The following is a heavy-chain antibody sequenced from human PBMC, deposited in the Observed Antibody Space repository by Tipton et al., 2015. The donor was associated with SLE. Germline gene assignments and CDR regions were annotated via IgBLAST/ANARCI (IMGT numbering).Heavy chain of an antibody. CDR1: GGSISSYY. V-gene: IGHV4-59*01. D-gene: IGHD1-26*01. CDR3: ARYGTYDGSRYFQH. J-gene: IGHJ1*01. Sequence: LRLSCTVSGGSISSYYWSWIRQPPGKGLEWIGYIYYSGSTNCNPSLKSRVTISVDTSKNQFSLKLSSVTAADTAVYYCARYGTYDGSRYFQHWGQGTLVTVSS. CDR2: IYYSGST.